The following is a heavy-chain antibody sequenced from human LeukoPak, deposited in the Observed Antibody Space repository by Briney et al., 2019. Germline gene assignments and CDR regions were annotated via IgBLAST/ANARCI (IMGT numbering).Heavy chain of an antibody. J-gene: IGHJ5*02. CDR3: AGYYYDSSRGFDL. CDR1: GSRFDDYG. Sequence: GGSLKFSGAAPGSRFDDYGRSWSGQAPGKGREGVCDINWNGAWTGYADSVKGRFTISRDNAKNSLYLQMNSLRAEDTALYYCAGYYYDSSRGFDLWGQGTLVTVSA. V-gene: IGHV3-20*04. D-gene: IGHD3-22*01. CDR2: INWNGAWT.